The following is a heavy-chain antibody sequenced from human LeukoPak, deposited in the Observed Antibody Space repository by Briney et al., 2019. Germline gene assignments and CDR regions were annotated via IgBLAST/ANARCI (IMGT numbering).Heavy chain of an antibody. D-gene: IGHD3-10*01. J-gene: IGHJ3*02. V-gene: IGHV4-39*07. Sequence: SEALSLTCSVSGDSIIGYYWGWIRQPPGKGLEWIGNIYYTGNTYYNSSLKSRVTISLDTSKNQFSLKVISMTAADTAAYYCTKSDGYGLIRICGRGTMVTVSS. CDR3: TKSDGYGLIRI. CDR2: IYYTGNT. CDR1: GDSIIGYY.